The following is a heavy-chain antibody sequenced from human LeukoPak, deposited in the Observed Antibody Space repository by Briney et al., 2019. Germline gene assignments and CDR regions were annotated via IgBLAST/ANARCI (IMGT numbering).Heavy chain of an antibody. CDR1: GFAFSSYN. V-gene: IGHV3-48*02. CDR2: IGSSGSPT. Sequence: GGSLRLSCAVSGFAFSSYNMNWVRQAPGKGLGWVSYIGSSGSPTHYADSVGGRFTISRDNAKNSLYLQMNSQRDEDTAVYFCARRPYSDTSGRLSDVWGQGTTVTVSS. J-gene: IGHJ6*02. CDR3: ARRPYSDTSGRLSDV. D-gene: IGHD3-22*01.